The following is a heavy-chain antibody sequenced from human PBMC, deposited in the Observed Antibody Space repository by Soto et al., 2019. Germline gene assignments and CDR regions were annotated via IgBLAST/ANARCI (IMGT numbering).Heavy chain of an antibody. D-gene: IGHD5-18*01. CDR3: AKDSGYNYGYFRWFDP. CDR1: GGTIRNHY. J-gene: IGHJ5*02. CDR2: IFYSGST. V-gene: IGHV4-59*11. Sequence: SETLPLTCTVSGGTIRNHYWSWIRQPPGRGLEWIGHIFYSGSTNYNPALKSRVTISVDTSKSQFSLKLSSVTAADTAVYYCAKDSGYNYGYFRWFDPWGQGTLVTVSS.